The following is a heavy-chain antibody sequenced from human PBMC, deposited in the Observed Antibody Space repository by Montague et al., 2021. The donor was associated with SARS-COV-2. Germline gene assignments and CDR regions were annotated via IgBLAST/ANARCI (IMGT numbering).Heavy chain of an antibody. V-gene: IGHV4-34*01. CDR3: ARQEPIVVVVAAARGWFDP. D-gene: IGHD2-15*01. Sequence: SETLSLTCTVSGGSISSYYWSWIRQPPGKGLEWIGEINHSGSTNYNPSLKSRVTISVDTSKNQFSLKLSSVTAADTAVYYCARQEPIVVVVAAARGWFDPWGQGTLVTVSS. J-gene: IGHJ5*02. CDR2: INHSGST. CDR1: GGSISSYY.